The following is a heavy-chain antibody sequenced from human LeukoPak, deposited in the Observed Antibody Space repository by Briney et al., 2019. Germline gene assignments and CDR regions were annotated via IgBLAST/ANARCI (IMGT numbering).Heavy chain of an antibody. CDR1: GGSLSGYY. Sequence: SETLSLTCAVYGGSLSGYYWSWIRQAPGKGLEWIGEINHSGSTNYSPSLKSRVAISIDTSMNQLSLNLSAVTAADTAVYYCARGGNYYFDYWGQGTLVTVSS. CDR2: INHSGST. J-gene: IGHJ4*02. CDR3: ARGGNYYFDY. V-gene: IGHV4-34*01. D-gene: IGHD5-24*01.